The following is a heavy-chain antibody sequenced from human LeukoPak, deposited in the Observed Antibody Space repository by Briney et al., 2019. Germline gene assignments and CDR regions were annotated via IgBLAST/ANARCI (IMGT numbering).Heavy chain of an antibody. D-gene: IGHD3-10*01. J-gene: IGHJ6*03. V-gene: IGHV4-59*01. CDR2: IYYSGST. Sequence: PSETLSLTCTVSGGSISSYYWSWIRHPPGKGLEWIGYIYYSGSTNYNPSLKSRVTISVDTSKNQFSPKLSSVTAADTAVYYCAREIKRFYYGSGSYYYYYYMDIWGKGTTVTVSS. CDR1: GGSISSYY. CDR3: AREIKRFYYGSGSYYYYYYMDI.